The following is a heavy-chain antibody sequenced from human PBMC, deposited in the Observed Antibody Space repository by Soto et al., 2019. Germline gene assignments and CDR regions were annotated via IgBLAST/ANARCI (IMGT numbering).Heavy chain of an antibody. CDR1: GYPVTAYY. Sequence: QLHLVQSGAVVKKPGASVTVSCSASGYPVTAYYMHWVRQAPGRGLEWMGGFNPATGAAKYTQTFQGRVTMTGDTSTSTVFMELSGLTSEDTAVFYCARGGGVGVAGSAAFDMWGQGTLVTVSS. V-gene: IGHV1-2*02. D-gene: IGHD3-3*01. CDR3: ARGGGVGVAGSAAFDM. CDR2: FNPATGAA. J-gene: IGHJ3*02.